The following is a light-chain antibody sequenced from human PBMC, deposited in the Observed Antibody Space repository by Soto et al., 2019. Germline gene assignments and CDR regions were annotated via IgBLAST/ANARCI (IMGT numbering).Light chain of an antibody. V-gene: IGLV2-23*01. J-gene: IGLJ1*01. CDR1: SSDVGTYNL. CDR2: EGH. Sequence: QSALTQPASVSGSPGQSITISCTGTSSDVGTYNLVSWYQQHPGKAPRLLIYEGHKRPSGVSSRFSASKSANTATLTISGLQADDEADYYCCSYAGTRTYVFGTGTKLTVL. CDR3: CSYAGTRTYV.